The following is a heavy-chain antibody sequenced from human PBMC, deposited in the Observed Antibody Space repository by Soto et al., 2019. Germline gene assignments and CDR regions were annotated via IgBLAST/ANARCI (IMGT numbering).Heavy chain of an antibody. V-gene: IGHV4-31*03. J-gene: IGHJ4*02. CDR3: ASQPLGWYNDNNDYSST. CDR2: IYSSGSA. D-gene: IGHD3-22*01. CDR1: GGSISRGGYY. Sequence: QVQLQESGPGLVKPSQTLFLTCSVSGGSISRGGYYWTWIRQLPGKGLEWLGYIYSSGSAYYNPSLESRVTISVDKSKNQFSLKLRSVTAADTAVYYCASQPLGWYNDNNDYSSTWGQGTLITVSS.